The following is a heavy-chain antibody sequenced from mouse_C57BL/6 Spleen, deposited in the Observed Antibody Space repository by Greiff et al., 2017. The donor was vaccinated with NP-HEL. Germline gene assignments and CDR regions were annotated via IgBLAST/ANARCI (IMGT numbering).Heavy chain of an antibody. CDR2: IDPSDSYT. CDR1: GYTFTSYW. CDR3: ARGGITTAPNWYFDV. J-gene: IGHJ1*03. D-gene: IGHD1-1*01. Sequence: VQLQQSGAELVMPGASVKLSCKASGYTFTSYWMHWVKQRPGQGLEWIGEIDPSDSYTNYNQKFKGKSTLTVDKSSSTAYMQLSSLTSEDSAVYYCARGGITTAPNWYFDVWGTGTTVTVSS. V-gene: IGHV1-69*01.